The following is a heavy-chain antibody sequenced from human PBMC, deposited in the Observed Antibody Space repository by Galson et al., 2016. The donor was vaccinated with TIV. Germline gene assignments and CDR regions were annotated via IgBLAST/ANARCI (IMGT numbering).Heavy chain of an antibody. J-gene: IGHJ4*02. V-gene: IGHV3-30*06. D-gene: IGHD6-19*01. CDR3: ARVYSSYSFDY. CDR1: GFTFGSYG. Sequence: LRLSCATSGFTFGSYGMHWVRQATGKGLEWVAVIGYDGSDINYADSVKGRFTISRDKSKNTLYLQMSSLRPEDTAVYYCARVYSSYSFDYWGQGTLVTVSS. CDR2: IGYDGSDI.